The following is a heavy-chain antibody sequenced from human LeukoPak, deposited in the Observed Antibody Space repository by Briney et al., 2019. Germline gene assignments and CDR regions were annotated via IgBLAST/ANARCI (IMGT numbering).Heavy chain of an antibody. CDR3: AKGNVELRLGFDY. CDR1: GFTFSSYA. Sequence: GGSLRLSCAAAGFTFSSYAMSWVRQAPGKGLEWVTAISGSGGSTYYADSVKGRFTISRDNSKNTLYLQMNSLRAEDTAVYYCAKGNVELRLGFDYWSQGTLVTVSS. J-gene: IGHJ4*02. CDR2: ISGSGGST. D-gene: IGHD5-12*01. V-gene: IGHV3-23*01.